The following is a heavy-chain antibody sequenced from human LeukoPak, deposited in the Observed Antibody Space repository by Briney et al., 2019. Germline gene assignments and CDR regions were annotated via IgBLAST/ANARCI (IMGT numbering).Heavy chain of an antibody. D-gene: IGHD1-26*01. V-gene: IGHV1-18*01. CDR3: ARSPSGSYYYYYYMDV. CDR1: GYTFTSYG. Sequence: GASVKVSCKASGYTFTSYGISWVRQAPGQGLEWMGWISAYNGNTNYAQKLQGRVTMTTDTSTSTAYMELRSLRSDDTAVYYCARSPSGSYYYYYYMDVWGKGTTVTVSS. CDR2: ISAYNGNT. J-gene: IGHJ6*03.